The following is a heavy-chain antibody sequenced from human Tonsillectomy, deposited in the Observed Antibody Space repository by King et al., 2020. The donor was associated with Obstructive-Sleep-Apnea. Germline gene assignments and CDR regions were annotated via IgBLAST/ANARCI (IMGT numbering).Heavy chain of an antibody. Sequence: TLKESGPALVKPTQTLTLTCTFSGFSLSTSGMCVSWIRQPPGKALEWLARIDWDDDKYYSTSLKTRLTISKDTSKNQVVLTMTNMDPVDTATYYCARTPQLERGVNWFDPWGQGTLVTVSS. CDR1: GFSLSTSGMC. CDR2: IDWDDDK. D-gene: IGHD1-1*01. CDR3: ARTPQLERGVNWFDP. V-gene: IGHV2-70*11. J-gene: IGHJ5*02.